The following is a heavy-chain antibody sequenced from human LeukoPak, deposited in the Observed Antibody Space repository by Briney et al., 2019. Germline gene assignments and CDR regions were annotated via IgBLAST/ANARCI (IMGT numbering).Heavy chain of an antibody. CDR3: AKLLGYSNY. Sequence: PGGSLTLLCTASVFTSRIDAMRAARQAPGKGLEWVSAISGSGGSTYYADSVKGRFTISRDNSKNTLYLQMNSLRAEDTAVYYCAKLLGYSNYWGQGTLVTVSS. V-gene: IGHV3-23*01. CDR1: VFTSRIDA. J-gene: IGHJ4*02. D-gene: IGHD7-27*01. CDR2: ISGSGGST.